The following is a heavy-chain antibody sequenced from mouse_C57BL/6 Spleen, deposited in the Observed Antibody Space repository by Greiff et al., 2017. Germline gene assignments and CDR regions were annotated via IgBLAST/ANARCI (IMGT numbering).Heavy chain of an antibody. CDR1: GYTFTSYW. J-gene: IGHJ4*01. CDR2: IDPSDSYT. Sequence: VQLQQPGAELVMPGASVKLSCKASGYTFTSYWMHWVKQRPGQGLEWIGEIDPSDSYTNYNQKFKGKSTLTVDKSSSTAYMQLSSLTSEDSAVYYCARGKNYARDYWGQGTSVTVSS. V-gene: IGHV1-69*01. CDR3: ARGKNYARDY.